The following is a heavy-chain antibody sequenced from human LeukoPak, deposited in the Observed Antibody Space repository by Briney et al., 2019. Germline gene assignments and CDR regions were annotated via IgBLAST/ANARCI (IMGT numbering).Heavy chain of an antibody. CDR3: VNGARGNTYGSGY. CDR2: ISDSGGST. J-gene: IGHJ4*02. D-gene: IGHD5-18*01. V-gene: IGHV3-23*01. CDR1: GFTFSSDD. Sequence: GGSLRLSCAASGFTFSSDDMSWVRQAPGRGLEWVSAISDSGGSTYYADSVKGRFTISRDNSKNTLYLQMNSLRAEDTAVYYCVNGARGNTYGSGYWGQGTLVTVSS.